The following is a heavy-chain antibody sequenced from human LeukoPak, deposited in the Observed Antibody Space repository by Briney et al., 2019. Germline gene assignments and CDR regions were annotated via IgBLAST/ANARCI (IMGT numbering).Heavy chain of an antibody. CDR2: IYYSGST. V-gene: IGHV4-39*01. Sequence: SETLSLTWTVSGGSISSSSYYWGWIRQPPGKGLEWIGSIYYSGSTYYNPSLKSRVTISVDTSKNQFSLKLSSVTAADTAVYYCARLGGMYYYDSSGYHNWFDPWGQGTLVTVSS. CDR3: ARLGGMYYYDSSGYHNWFDP. J-gene: IGHJ5*02. D-gene: IGHD3-22*01. CDR1: GGSISSSSYY.